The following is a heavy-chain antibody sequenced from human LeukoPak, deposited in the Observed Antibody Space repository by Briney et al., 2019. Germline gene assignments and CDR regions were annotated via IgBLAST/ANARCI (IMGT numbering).Heavy chain of an antibody. CDR1: GGSITSGSYY. J-gene: IGHJ5*02. Sequence: TLSLTCTVSGGSITSGSYYWSWIRQPAGKGLEWIGHIYTSGSTNYNPSLTSRVTISVDTSKNQFSLKLNSVTAADTAVYYCATGRGGPFDPWGQGTLVTASS. CDR3: ATGRGGPFDP. V-gene: IGHV4-61*09. CDR2: IYTSGST.